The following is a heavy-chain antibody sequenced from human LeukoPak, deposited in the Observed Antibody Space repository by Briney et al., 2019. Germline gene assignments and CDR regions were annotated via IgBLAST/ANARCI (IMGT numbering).Heavy chain of an antibody. CDR1: GGSFSGYY. CDR2: INHSGST. CDR3: ASVGVVAATQQYNWFDP. V-gene: IGHV4-34*01. J-gene: IGHJ5*02. Sequence: SETLSLTCAVYGGSFSGYYRSWIRQPPGKGLEWIGEINHSGSTNYNPSLKSRVTISVDTSKNQFSLKLSSVTAADTAVYYCASVGVVAATQQYNWFDPWGQGTLVTVSS. D-gene: IGHD2-15*01.